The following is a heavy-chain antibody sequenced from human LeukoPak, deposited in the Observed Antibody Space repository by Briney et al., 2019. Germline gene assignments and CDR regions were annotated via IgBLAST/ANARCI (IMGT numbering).Heavy chain of an antibody. Sequence: GGTLRLSCAASGFIFSSYWMSWVRQAPGKGLEWVANIKKDGSEEYYVDSVKGRFTISRDNAKNSLYLQMNSLRAEDTAVYYCARDLYRIVVVPHYFDYWGQGTLVTVSS. CDR1: GFIFSSYW. CDR2: IKKDGSEE. J-gene: IGHJ4*02. V-gene: IGHV3-7*01. D-gene: IGHD3-22*01. CDR3: ARDLYRIVVVPHYFDY.